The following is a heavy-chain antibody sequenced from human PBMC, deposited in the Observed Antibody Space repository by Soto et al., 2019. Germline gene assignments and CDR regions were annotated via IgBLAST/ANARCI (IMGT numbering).Heavy chain of an antibody. Sequence: PVVSLILSCAASGGNFSTYTLNWFRQAPGKGLEWVSSISMISTYIYYTDSVKGRFTISMDNAKSALYLQMNSLRAEDTGVYYCATAGEYGGYSDFDLWGQRTLVTVSS. J-gene: IGHJ4*02. D-gene: IGHD4-17*01. CDR3: ATAGEYGGYSDFDL. V-gene: IGHV3-21*01. CDR2: ISMISTYI. CDR1: GGNFSTYT.